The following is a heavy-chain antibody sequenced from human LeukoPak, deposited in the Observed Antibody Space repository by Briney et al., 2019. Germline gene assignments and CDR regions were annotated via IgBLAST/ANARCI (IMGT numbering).Heavy chain of an antibody. CDR1: GYTFTSYD. CDR2: MNPNSGNT. CDR3: ARGAMTTGPNWFDP. V-gene: IGHV1-8*01. J-gene: IGHJ5*02. D-gene: IGHD4-11*01. Sequence: ASVKVSCKASGYTFTSYDINWVRQDTGQGLEWMVWMNPNSGNTGYAQKFQGRVTMTRNTSISTAYMELSSLRSEDTAVYYCARGAMTTGPNWFDPWGQGTLVTVSS.